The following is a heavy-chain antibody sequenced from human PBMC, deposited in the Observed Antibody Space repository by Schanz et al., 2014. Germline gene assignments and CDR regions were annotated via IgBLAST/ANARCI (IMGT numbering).Heavy chain of an antibody. CDR3: ARVGGTYYDFWSGVPPTVMHDGFDI. V-gene: IGHV3-74*02. CDR2: IDADGNST. Sequence: VQLVESGGGVVQPGRSLRLSCAASGFTFSSYGIHWVRQAPGKGLVWVSRIDADGNSTSYADSVKGRFTISRDNSENTLFLEMNSLRAEDTAVFYCARVGGTYYDFWSGVPPTVMHDGFDIWGQGTMVTVS. CDR1: GFTFSSYG. J-gene: IGHJ3*02. D-gene: IGHD3-3*01.